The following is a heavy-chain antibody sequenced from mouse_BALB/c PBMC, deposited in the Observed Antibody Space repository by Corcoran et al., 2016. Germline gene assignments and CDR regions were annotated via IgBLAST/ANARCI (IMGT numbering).Heavy chain of an antibody. CDR1: GYSFTGYY. J-gene: IGHJ3*01. CDR3: ATPDYYGSRAWFAY. Sequence: LVKTGASVKISCKASGYSFTGYYMHWVKQSHGKSLEWIGYISCYNGATSYNQKFKGKATFTVDTASSTAYMQFNSRTSEDSAVYYCATPDYYGSRAWFAYWGQGTLVTVSA. V-gene: IGHV1S34*01. D-gene: IGHD1-1*01. CDR2: ISCYNGAT.